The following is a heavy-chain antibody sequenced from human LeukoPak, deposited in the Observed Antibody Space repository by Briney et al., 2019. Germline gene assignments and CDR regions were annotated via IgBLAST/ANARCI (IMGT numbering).Heavy chain of an antibody. CDR1: GYTFTSYY. J-gene: IGHJ5*02. D-gene: IGHD3-3*01. CDR3: ARDLDFWSGYPKNWFDP. V-gene: IGHV1-46*01. CDR2: INPSGGST. Sequence: ASVKVSCKASGYTFTSYYMHWVRQAPGQGLEWMGIINPSGGSTSYAQKFQGRVTMTRDTSTSTVYMELSSLRSEDTAVYYCARDLDFWSGYPKNWFDPWGQGTLVTVSP.